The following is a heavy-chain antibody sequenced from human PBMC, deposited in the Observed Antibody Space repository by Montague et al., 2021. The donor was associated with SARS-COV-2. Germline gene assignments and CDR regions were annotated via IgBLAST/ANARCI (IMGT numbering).Heavy chain of an antibody. D-gene: IGHD4-23*01. V-gene: IGHV4-39*01. CDR3: ARYDVGHDYGGNRLGNGAFCF. CDR1: GGSISSSSYY. Sequence: SETLSLTCTVSGGSISSSSYYWGWIRQPPGKGLEWIGSIYYSGSTYYNPSLKSRVTISVDTSKNQFSLKLSTVTAADTAVYYCARYDVGHDYGGNRLGNGAFCFWGPGTMGTVSS. J-gene: IGHJ3*01. CDR2: IYYSGST.